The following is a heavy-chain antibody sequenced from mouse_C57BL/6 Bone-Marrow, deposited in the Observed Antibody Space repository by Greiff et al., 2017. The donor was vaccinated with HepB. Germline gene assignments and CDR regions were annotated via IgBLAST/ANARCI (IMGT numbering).Heavy chain of an antibody. D-gene: IGHD1-1*01. Sequence: QVQLQQSGAELVKPGASVKISCKASGYAFSSYWMNWVKQRPGKGLEWIGQIYPGDGDTNYNGKFKGKATLTADKSSSTAYMQLSSLTSEDSAVYFCARSGYYGSPYYYAMDYWGQGTSVTVSS. CDR3: ARSGYYGSPYYYAMDY. CDR1: GYAFSSYW. CDR2: IYPGDGDT. V-gene: IGHV1-80*01. J-gene: IGHJ4*01.